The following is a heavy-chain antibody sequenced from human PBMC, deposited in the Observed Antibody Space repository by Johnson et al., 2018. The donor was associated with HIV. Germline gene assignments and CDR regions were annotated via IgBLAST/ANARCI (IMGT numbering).Heavy chain of an antibody. CDR2: IKQDGSQK. J-gene: IGHJ3*02. CDR3: QGDSGSYHGNDAFDI. D-gene: IGHD1-26*01. V-gene: IGHV3-7*04. CDR1: GFTFSGYW. Sequence: VQLVESGGGVVQPGGSLRLSCAASGFTFSGYWMSWVRQAPGKGLELVANIKQDGSQKYYADSVKGRFTISRDNSKNTLYLQMNSLRAEDTALYYCQGDSGSYHGNDAFDIWGQGTMVTVSS.